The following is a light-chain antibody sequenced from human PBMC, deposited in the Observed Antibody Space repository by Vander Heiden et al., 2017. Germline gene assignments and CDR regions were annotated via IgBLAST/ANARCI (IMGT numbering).Light chain of an antibody. CDR1: QGISNY. Sequence: DIQMTQSPSSLSASVGDRVTITCRASQGISNYLAWYQQKPGKGPKLLIYAASTLQSGVPSRFSGSGYGTDFTLTISSRQPEDVATYYCQKDNSALKYTFGQGTKLEIK. CDR2: AAS. V-gene: IGKV1-27*01. CDR3: QKDNSALKYT. J-gene: IGKJ2*01.